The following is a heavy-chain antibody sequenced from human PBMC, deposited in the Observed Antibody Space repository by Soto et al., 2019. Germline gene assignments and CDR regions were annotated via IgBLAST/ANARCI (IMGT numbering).Heavy chain of an antibody. J-gene: IGHJ6*02. CDR2: IIPIFGTA. Sequence: QVQLVQSGAEVKKPGSSVKVSCKASGGTFSSYAISWVRQAPGQGLEWMGGIIPIFGTANYAQKFQGRVTITADKPPSQAYRGRAGLRPKAPAVNSWPGGDRGGPYPFPPPWDYYYGMDVWGQGTTVTVSS. CDR1: GGTFSSYA. CDR3: PGGDRGGPYPFPPPWDYYYGMDV. V-gene: IGHV1-69*06. D-gene: IGHD2-15*01.